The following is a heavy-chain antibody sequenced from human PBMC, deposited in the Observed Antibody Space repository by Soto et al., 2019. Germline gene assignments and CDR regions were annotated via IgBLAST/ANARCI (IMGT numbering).Heavy chain of an antibody. CDR1: GESFSGNY. J-gene: IGHJ6*02. CDR2: FSDSGST. CDR3: ARGNFYYAMDV. Sequence: SETLSLTCAVYGESFSGNYWSWIRQPPGKGLEWIGEFSDSGSTNYNPSLKSRVTISEDMSKSQFSLKLSSVTAADTAVYYCARGNFYYAMDVWGQGTTVTV. V-gene: IGHV4-34*01.